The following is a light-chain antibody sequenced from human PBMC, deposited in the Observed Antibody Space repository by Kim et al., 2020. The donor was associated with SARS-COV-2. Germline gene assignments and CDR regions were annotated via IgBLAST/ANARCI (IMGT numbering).Light chain of an antibody. CDR2: DAS. J-gene: IGKJ2*01. Sequence: EIVLTQSPATLSLSPGERATLSCRASQSISSYLAWYQHKPGQAPRLLIYDASNRATGIPARFSGSGSGTDFTLTISSLEPEDFAVYYCQQRSNWPRYTFGQGTKLEI. CDR3: QQRSNWPRYT. CDR1: QSISSY. V-gene: IGKV3-11*01.